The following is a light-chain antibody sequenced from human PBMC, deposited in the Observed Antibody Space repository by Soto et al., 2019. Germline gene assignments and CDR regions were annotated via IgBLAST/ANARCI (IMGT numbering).Light chain of an antibody. CDR3: QHYSRHSFTVT. CDR2: DAS. V-gene: IGKV3-15*01. J-gene: IGKJ4*01. CDR1: QSVSSN. Sequence: EIVMTQSPATLSVSPGERATLSCRASQSVSSNLAWYQQKPGQAPRLLIYDASTRATGIPASFSGSGSGTEYTLTISSMQSEDSAVFYCQHYSRHSFTVTFGGGTKVEIK.